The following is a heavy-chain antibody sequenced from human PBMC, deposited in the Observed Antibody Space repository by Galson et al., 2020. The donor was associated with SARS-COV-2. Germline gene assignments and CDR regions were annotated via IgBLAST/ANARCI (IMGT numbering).Heavy chain of an antibody. D-gene: IGHD3-16*01. Sequence: ASVKVSCKASGYTSASYTVSWLRQAPGQRLEWMGWISAYNGNLNYAQKFEDRITMTTETSTSTAYMELRSLTSDDTAIYYCARPPGDATADWFDVWGQGTLVTVSS. CDR1: GYTSASYT. J-gene: IGHJ5*02. CDR2: ISAYNGNL. CDR3: ARPPGDATADWFDV. V-gene: IGHV1-18*04.